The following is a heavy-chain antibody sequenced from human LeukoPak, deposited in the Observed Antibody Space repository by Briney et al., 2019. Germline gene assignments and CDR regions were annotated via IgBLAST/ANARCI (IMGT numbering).Heavy chain of an antibody. CDR2: INHSGST. J-gene: IGHJ4*02. V-gene: IGHV4-34*01. CDR1: GGSFSGYY. D-gene: IGHD3-22*01. Sequence: SETLSLTCAVYGGSFSGYYWSWIRQPPGKGLEWIGEINHSGSTNYNPSLKSRVTISVDTSKNQFSLKLSSVTAADTAVYYCARPYDRTYYFDYWGQGTLVTVSS. CDR3: ARPYDRTYYFDY.